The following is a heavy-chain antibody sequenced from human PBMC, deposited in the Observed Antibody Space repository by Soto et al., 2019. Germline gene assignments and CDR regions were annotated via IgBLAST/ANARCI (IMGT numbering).Heavy chain of an antibody. CDR2: IYYSGST. V-gene: IGHV4-61*01. J-gene: IGHJ5*02. Sequence: PSETLSLTCTVSGGSVSSGSYCWSWIRQPPGKGLEWIGYIYYSGSTNYNPSLKSRVTISVDTSKNQFSLKLSSVTAADTAVYYCARDAGRWFDPWGQGTLVTVSS. CDR1: GGSVSSGSYC. CDR3: ARDAGRWFDP.